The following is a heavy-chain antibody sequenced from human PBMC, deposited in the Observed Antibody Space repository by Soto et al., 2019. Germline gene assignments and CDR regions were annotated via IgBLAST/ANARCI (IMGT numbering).Heavy chain of an antibody. D-gene: IGHD6-13*01. V-gene: IGHV3-30*03. CDR2: ISYDGSNK. CDR3: AADRIADSWYSPDYI. Sequence: GGSLRLSCAAPGFTFSSYGMHWVRQAPGKGLEWVAVISYDGSNKYYADSVKGRFTISRDNSKNTLYLQMNSLRAEDTAVYYCAADRIADSWYSPDYIWGQGTLVTVSS. J-gene: IGHJ4*02. CDR1: GFTFSSYG.